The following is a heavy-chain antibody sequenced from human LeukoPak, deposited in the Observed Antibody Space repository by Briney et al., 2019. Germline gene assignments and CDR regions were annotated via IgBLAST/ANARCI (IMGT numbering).Heavy chain of an antibody. CDR1: GFTFSNAW. Sequence: PGGSLRLSCAASGFTFSNAWMSWVRQAPGKGLEWVVRIKIKTDSGTTDYAAPVKGRFTISRDDSKNTLYLQMNNLKTDDTAVYYCTTYRPDYDILTGPELWDYWGQGTLVTVSS. J-gene: IGHJ4*02. CDR2: IKIKTDSGTT. V-gene: IGHV3-15*01. D-gene: IGHD3-9*01. CDR3: TTYRPDYDILTGPELWDY.